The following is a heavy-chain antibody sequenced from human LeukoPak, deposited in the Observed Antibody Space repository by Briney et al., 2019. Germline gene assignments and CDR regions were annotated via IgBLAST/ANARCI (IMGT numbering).Heavy chain of an antibody. D-gene: IGHD4-23*01. J-gene: IGHJ4*02. CDR1: GGSIGSYY. V-gene: IGHV4-59*01. CDR3: ARGRNDNGGMFFDS. Sequence: KTSETLSLTCTVSGGSIGSYYWNWIRQAPGKGLEWVGFISYSGYTSYSPSLKSRVAISVDTAKSQFSLRLNSMTAADTAIYYCARGRNDNGGMFFDSWAQGNLVTVSS. CDR2: ISYSGYT.